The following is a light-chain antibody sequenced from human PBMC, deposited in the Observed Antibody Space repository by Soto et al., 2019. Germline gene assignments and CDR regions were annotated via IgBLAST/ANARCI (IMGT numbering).Light chain of an antibody. J-gene: IGLJ2*01. CDR2: EVS. CDR3: SSYTSSSTS. V-gene: IGLV2-14*01. Sequence: QSVLTQPASVSGSPGQSITISCTGTSSDIGTYKYVSWFQHHPGKAPKLMIYEVSNRPSGVSNRFSGSKSGNTASLTISGLQAEDEADYYCSSYTSSSTSFGGGTKLTVL. CDR1: SSDIGTYKY.